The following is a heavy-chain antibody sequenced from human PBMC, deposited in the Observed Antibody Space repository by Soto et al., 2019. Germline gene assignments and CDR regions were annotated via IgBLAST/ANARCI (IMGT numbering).Heavy chain of an antibody. CDR2: VDPSDSYT. D-gene: IGHD3-10*01. Sequence: EVQLVQSGAEVKKPGESLRISCKGSGYSFKTYWISWVRQMPGKGLEWMGRVDPSDSYTNYSPSFQGHVTISADKSVSTAYQQWSSLKASDTAMYYCARHYGSGSNWFDPWGQGTLVTVSS. V-gene: IGHV5-10-1*01. CDR3: ARHYGSGSNWFDP. CDR1: GYSFKTYW. J-gene: IGHJ5*02.